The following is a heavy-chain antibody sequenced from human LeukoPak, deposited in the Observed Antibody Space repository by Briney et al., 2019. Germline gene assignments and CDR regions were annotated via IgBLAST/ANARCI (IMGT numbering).Heavy chain of an antibody. CDR3: ARDSGPYDFWGGYYRGNAFDI. CDR1: GFTFSSYS. V-gene: IGHV3-48*01. D-gene: IGHD3-3*01. CDR2: ISSSSSTI. J-gene: IGHJ3*02. Sequence: GGSLRLSCAASGFTFSSYSMNWVRQAPGKGLEWVSYISSSSSTIYYADSVKGRFTISRDNAKNSLYLQMNSLRAEDTAVYYCARDSGPYDFWGGYYRGNAFDIWGQGTMVTVSS.